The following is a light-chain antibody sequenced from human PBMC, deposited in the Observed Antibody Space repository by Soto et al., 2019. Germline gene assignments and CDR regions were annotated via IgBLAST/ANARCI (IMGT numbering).Light chain of an antibody. CDR1: SSNVGSYKL. J-gene: IGLJ1*01. V-gene: IGLV2-23*02. CDR3: CSSGGSPTYV. CDR2: EVN. Sequence: QSALTQPASVSGSPGQSITISCTGTSSNVGSYKLVSWYQQHPGKAPKLIEVNKRPSGVSNRFSGSKSGNTASLTISGLKVEDEADYYCCSSGGSPTYVLGTGNKVTVL.